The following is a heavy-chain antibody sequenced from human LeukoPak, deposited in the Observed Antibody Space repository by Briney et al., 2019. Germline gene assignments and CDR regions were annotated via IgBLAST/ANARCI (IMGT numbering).Heavy chain of an antibody. V-gene: IGHV3-23*01. CDR2: TSGSGGST. Sequence: GGSLRLSCAASGFTFSSYAMSWVRQAPGKRLGWVSATSGSGGSTYYADSVKGRFTISRDNFKNTLYLQMNSLRAEDTAVYYCAKDRGYYAPENWFDPWGQGTLVTVSS. J-gene: IGHJ5*02. CDR3: AKDRGYYAPENWFDP. CDR1: GFTFSSYA. D-gene: IGHD3-10*01.